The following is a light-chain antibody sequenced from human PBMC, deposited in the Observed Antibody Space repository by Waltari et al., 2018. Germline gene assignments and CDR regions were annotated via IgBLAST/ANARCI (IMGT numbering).Light chain of an antibody. J-gene: IGLJ1*01. Sequence: QSALTQPVSVSGSPGQSITIPCTGTYSDLGDNAYFSWYPQHPDKAPQLIIFEGSNRPSGVSNRFSGFKSGNTASLTISGLQADDEADYYCSSYTSSSAPYVFGSGTKVTVL. CDR1: YSDLGDNAY. V-gene: IGLV2-14*01. CDR3: SSYTSSSAPYV. CDR2: EGS.